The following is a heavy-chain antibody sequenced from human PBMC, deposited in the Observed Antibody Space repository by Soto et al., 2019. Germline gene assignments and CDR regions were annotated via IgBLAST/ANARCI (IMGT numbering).Heavy chain of an antibody. CDR3: AQIIGYCSGGSCYSGFHGAFDI. D-gene: IGHD2-15*01. J-gene: IGHJ3*02. V-gene: IGHV5-51*01. Sequence: GESLKISCKGSGYSFTSYWIGWVRQMPGKGLEWMGIIYPGDSDTRYSPSFQGQVTISADKSISTAYLQWSSLKASDTAMYYCAQIIGYCSGGSCYSGFHGAFDIWGQGTMVTVSS. CDR1: GYSFTSYW. CDR2: IYPGDSDT.